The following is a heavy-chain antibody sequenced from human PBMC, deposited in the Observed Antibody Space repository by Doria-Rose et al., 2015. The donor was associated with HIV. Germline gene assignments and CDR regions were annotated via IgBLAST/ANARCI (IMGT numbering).Heavy chain of an antibody. V-gene: IGHV2-26*01. CDR2: TFSDDER. CDR1: GVSLSSPGMG. Sequence: QITLKESGPVLVKPTETLTLTCTVSGVSLSSPGMGVSWIRQPPGKALEWPAYTFSDDERSYKTSLKSRLTITRGTSKSQVVLTMTDMDPVDTATYYCARIKSSRWYHKYYFDFWGQGTLVIVSA. J-gene: IGHJ4*02. CDR3: ARIKSSRWYHKYYFDF. D-gene: IGHD6-13*01.